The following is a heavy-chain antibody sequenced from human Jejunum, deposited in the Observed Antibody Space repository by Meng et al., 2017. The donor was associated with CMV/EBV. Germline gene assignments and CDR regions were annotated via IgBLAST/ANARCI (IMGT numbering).Heavy chain of an antibody. CDR3: VRQGDSNSVWFPLDS. V-gene: IGHV3-74*01. CDR2: MNSDGSST. D-gene: IGHD3-16*01. J-gene: IGHJ4*02. Sequence: FTLRTYWMQWVRQVPGKGLVLVARMNSDGSSTLYADSVKGRFTISRDYAKNTLYLQMNSLRDEDTAVYYCVRQGDSNSVWFPLDSWGPGTLVTVSS. CDR1: FTLRTYW.